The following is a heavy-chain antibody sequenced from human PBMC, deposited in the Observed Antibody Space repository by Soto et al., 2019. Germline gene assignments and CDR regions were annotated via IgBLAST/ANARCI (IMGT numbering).Heavy chain of an antibody. CDR1: GYTFTSYD. D-gene: IGHD3-10*01. J-gene: IGHJ5*02. Sequence: QVQLVQSGAEVKKPGASVKVSCKASGYTFTSYDIRWVRQAPGQGLEWMGWISAYNVNTNYAQKLQDRVTLTADTSTSTAYMELRSLRSDDTAVYYCAREGGTMGAGWFDPWGQGTLVTVSS. V-gene: IGHV1-18*01. CDR3: AREGGTMGAGWFDP. CDR2: ISAYNVNT.